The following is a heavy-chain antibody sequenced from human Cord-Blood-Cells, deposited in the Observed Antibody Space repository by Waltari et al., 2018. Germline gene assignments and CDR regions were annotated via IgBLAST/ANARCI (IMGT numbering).Heavy chain of an antibody. CDR2: IYYSGST. CDR3: AHGFGVRLLVPFDI. Sequence: SIYYSGSTYYNPSLKSRVTISVDTSKNQFSLKLSSVTAADTAVYYCAHGFGVRLLVPFDIWGQGTMVTVSS. J-gene: IGHJ3*02. D-gene: IGHD3-10*01. V-gene: IGHV4-39*01.